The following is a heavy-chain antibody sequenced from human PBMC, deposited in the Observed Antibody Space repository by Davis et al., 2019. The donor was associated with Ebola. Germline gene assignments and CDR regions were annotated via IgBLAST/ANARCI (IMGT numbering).Heavy chain of an antibody. Sequence: LRLSCAISGDSVSSNSVVWNWIRQSPSRGLEWLGRTYYRSKWYNDYAVSVKSRITFNSDTSKNQFSLQLNSVTPEDTAVYYCARGRSWPLDSWGQGTLVTVS. J-gene: IGHJ4*02. CDR1: GDSVSSNSVV. V-gene: IGHV6-1*01. CDR3: ARGRSWPLDS. CDR2: TYYRSKWYN. D-gene: IGHD6-13*01.